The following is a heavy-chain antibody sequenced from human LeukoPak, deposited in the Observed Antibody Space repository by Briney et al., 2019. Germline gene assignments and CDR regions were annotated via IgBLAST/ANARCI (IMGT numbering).Heavy chain of an antibody. Sequence: SAKVSCTASGGTLSRIVISWVRHAPGQGLEWMLGIIPIFGTANYAQEFQARVTLTADESMSTAYMELSSLRAVDTAVDYCARRHCGGDCQSSYYYYYGMYFWGQGNTVTVSS. J-gene: IGHJ6*02. D-gene: IGHD2-21*02. CDR1: GGTLSRIV. CDR2: IIPIFGTA. CDR3: ARRHCGGDCQSSYYYYYGMYF. V-gene: IGHV1-69*01.